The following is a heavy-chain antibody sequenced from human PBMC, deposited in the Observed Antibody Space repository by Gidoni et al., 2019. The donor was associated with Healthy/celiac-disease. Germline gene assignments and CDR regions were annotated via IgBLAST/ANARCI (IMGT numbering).Heavy chain of an antibody. D-gene: IGHD6-6*01. Sequence: EVQLVESGGGLVQPGRSLRLSCAASGFPFDDYAMHWVRQAPGKGLEWVSGMSWNSGSIGYADSVKGRFTISRDNAKNSLYLQMNSLRAEDTALYYCAKEYSSSSPFFDYWGQGTLVTVSS. CDR2: MSWNSGSI. CDR3: AKEYSSSSPFFDY. CDR1: GFPFDDYA. V-gene: IGHV3-9*01. J-gene: IGHJ4*02.